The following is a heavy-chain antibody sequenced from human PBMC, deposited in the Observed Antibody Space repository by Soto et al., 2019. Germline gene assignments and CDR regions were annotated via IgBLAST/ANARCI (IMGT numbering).Heavy chain of an antibody. CDR3: ARPTPVYYDSSYWYFDL. CDR2: ISYDGSNK. Sequence: QVQLVESGGGVVQPGRSLRLSCAASGFTFSSYGMHWVRQAPGKGLEWVAVISYDGSNKYYADSVKGRFTISRDNAKNSLYLQMNSLRAEDTAVYYCARPTPVYYDSSYWYFDLWGRGTLVTVSS. CDR1: GFTFSSYG. V-gene: IGHV3-30*03. J-gene: IGHJ2*01. D-gene: IGHD3-22*01.